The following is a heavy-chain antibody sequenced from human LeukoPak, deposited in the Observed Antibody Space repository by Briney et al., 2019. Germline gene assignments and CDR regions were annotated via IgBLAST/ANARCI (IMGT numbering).Heavy chain of an antibody. D-gene: IGHD2-2*01. CDR3: ARVGYCSSGICYGMDV. V-gene: IGHV3-74*01. J-gene: IGHJ6*02. Sequence: GGSLRLSCAASGFTFSSYWMHWVRQAPGKGLVWVSRVNTDGSTPTYADFVKGRFTISRDNAKNTLYLQMNSLRAEDTAVYYCARVGYCSSGICYGMDVWGPGTTVSVSS. CDR2: VNTDGSTP. CDR1: GFTFSSYW.